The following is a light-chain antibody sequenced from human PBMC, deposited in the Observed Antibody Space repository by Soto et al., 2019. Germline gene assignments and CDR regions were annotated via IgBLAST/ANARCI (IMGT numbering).Light chain of an antibody. CDR2: AAS. J-gene: IGKJ4*01. V-gene: IGKV1-8*01. Sequence: AIRMTQSPSSLSASTGDRVTITCRASQGISSYLAWYQQKPGKAPKLLIYAASTLQSGVPSRFSGSGSGTEFTLPISCLQSEDFATYYCQQYYSYPRAFGGGTKVEIK. CDR1: QGISSY. CDR3: QQYYSYPRA.